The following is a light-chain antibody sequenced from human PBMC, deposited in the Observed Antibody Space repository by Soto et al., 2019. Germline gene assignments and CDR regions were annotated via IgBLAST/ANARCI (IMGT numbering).Light chain of an antibody. Sequence: QSVLTQPASVSGSPGQSITISCTGTSSDVGGYNYVSWYQQHPGKAPKLMIYDVSNRPSGVSNRISDSKSGNTASLTISGLQAEDEADYYCSSYTSSSTVVFGGGTKVTVL. CDR3: SSYTSSSTVV. J-gene: IGLJ2*01. V-gene: IGLV2-14*01. CDR2: DVS. CDR1: SSDVGGYNY.